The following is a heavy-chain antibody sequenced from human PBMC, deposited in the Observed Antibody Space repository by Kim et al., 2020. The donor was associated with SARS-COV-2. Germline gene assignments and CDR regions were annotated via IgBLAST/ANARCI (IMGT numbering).Heavy chain of an antibody. D-gene: IGHD6-19*01. J-gene: IGHJ3*02. Sequence: GGSLRLSCAASGFTFSSYSMNWVRQAPGKGLEWVSSISSSSSYIYYADSVKGRFTISRDNAKNSLYLQMNSLRAEDTAVYYCAREPGYSSGWYGERVFDIWGQGTMVTVSS. CDR2: ISSSSSYI. V-gene: IGHV3-21*01. CDR3: AREPGYSSGWYGERVFDI. CDR1: GFTFSSYS.